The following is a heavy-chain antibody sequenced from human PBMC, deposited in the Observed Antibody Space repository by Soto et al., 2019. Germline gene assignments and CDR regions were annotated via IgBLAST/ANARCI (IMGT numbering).Heavy chain of an antibody. CDR2: IFYSGST. J-gene: IGHJ5*02. Sequence: SETLSLTCTVSGGSISSGDYYWGWIRQPPGKGLEWIGSIFYSGSTLHNLSLKSRLTISQDTSKNLISLKLTSVTAADTAVYYCVRHPPIVVVGYTRGWWFDPWGQGTLVTVSS. D-gene: IGHD2-15*01. V-gene: IGHV4-39*01. CDR3: VRHPPIVVVGYTRGWWFDP. CDR1: GGSISSGDYY.